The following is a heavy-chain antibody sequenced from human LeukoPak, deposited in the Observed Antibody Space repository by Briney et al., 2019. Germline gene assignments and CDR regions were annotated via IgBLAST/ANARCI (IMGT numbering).Heavy chain of an antibody. CDR1: GGSISNNY. V-gene: IGHV4-59*08. J-gene: IGHJ4*02. CDR2: IHSSGST. D-gene: IGHD1-26*01. Sequence: SETLSLTCSVSGGSISNNYWSWIRQSPEKGLEWIGYIHSSGSTDYDPSFKSRVVVSVDTSKNQFSLKLYSVTAADTAVYYCARHGLKLVGASTIYFDNWGQGTLVTVSS. CDR3: ARHGLKLVGASTIYFDN.